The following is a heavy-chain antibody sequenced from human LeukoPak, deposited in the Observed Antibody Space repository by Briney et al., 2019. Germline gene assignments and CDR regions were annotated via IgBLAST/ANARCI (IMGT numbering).Heavy chain of an antibody. V-gene: IGHV4-34*01. D-gene: IGHD2-15*01. Sequence: SETLSLTCAVYGGSFSGYYWSWIRQPPGEGLEWIGEINHSGSTNYNPSLKSRVTISVDTSKNQFSLKLSSVTAADTAVYYCARDREGCSGGSCYFGHYYFDYWGQGTLVTVSS. CDR2: INHSGST. CDR1: GGSFSGYY. CDR3: ARDREGCSGGSCYFGHYYFDY. J-gene: IGHJ4*02.